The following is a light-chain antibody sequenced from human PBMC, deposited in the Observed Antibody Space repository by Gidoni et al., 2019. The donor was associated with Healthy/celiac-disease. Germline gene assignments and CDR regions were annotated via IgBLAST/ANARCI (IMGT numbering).Light chain of an antibody. Sequence: QSALPQPRSVSGSPGQSVTISCTGTSSDVGGYNYVSWYQQHPGKAPKLMIYDVIKRPSGVPCRFSGSKAGNTAPLTISGLQAEDEADYYCCSNAGSYTLVFGGGTKL. CDR2: DVI. CDR1: SSDVGGYNY. V-gene: IGLV2-11*01. CDR3: CSNAGSYTLV. J-gene: IGLJ2*01.